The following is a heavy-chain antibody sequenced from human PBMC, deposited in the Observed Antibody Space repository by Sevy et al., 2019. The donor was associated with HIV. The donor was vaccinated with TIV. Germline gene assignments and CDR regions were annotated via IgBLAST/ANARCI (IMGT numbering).Heavy chain of an antibody. V-gene: IGHV3-30*03. CDR3: ARDLRPHLLYSDFWSGYSGMDV. Sequence: GESLKISCVASAFTFSTYGMHWVRQAPGKGLEWVSVISFDGSHKYYVDSVKGRCTVSRDNSKNTLNLQMNSLRAEDTAVYYCARDLRPHLLYSDFWSGYSGMDVWGQGTTVTVSS. J-gene: IGHJ6*02. CDR1: AFTFSTYG. CDR2: ISFDGSHK. D-gene: IGHD3-3*01.